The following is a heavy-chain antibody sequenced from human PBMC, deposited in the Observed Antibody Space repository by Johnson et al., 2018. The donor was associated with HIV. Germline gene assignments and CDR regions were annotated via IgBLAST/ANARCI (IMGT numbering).Heavy chain of an antibody. D-gene: IGHD1-26*01. V-gene: IGHV3-20*04. CDR2: INWNGRDT. CDR3: ASTRVGTTSHNAFQV. CDR1: GFTFGDYG. J-gene: IGHJ3*01. Sequence: VQLVESGGGVVRPGGSLRLSCVVSGFTFGDYGMSWVRQAPGKGLQWVSGINWNGRDTGYVDSVKGRFTISRDNAKSTLHLQMNSLSAEDSAIYYCASTRVGTTSHNAFQVWGRGTMVTVSS.